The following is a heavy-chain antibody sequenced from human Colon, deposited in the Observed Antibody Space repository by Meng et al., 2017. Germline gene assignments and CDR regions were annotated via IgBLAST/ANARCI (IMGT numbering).Heavy chain of an antibody. CDR2: IRSKPYGGTA. J-gene: IGHJ4*02. Sequence: GESLKISCAASGFTFNTAWLTGVRQAPGKGLEWVGHIRSKPYGGTADYAAPVKGRFTISRDESRDTFSLQMSSLKDDDTGMYFCATDLRWELQYAFYYWGQGILVTVSS. CDR3: ATDLRWELQYAFYY. D-gene: IGHD4-23*01. V-gene: IGHV3-15*01. CDR1: GFTFNTAW.